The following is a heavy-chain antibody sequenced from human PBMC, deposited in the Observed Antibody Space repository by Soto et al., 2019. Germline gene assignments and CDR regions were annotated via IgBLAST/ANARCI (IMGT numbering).Heavy chain of an antibody. CDR1: GGSISGYY. CDR3: ACILPCSDGVGHWFDP. D-gene: IGHD3-10*01. V-gene: IGHV4-59*01. J-gene: IGHJ5*02. Sequence: QVQLQESGPGLVKPSETLSLTCTVSGGSISGYYWSWIRQAPGKGLEWVAYIYYSGSTNYNPSLQSRVTISLDTSKGRFSLELSSVTAADTAVYCCACILPCSDGVGHWFDPLGPGTLVTVSS. CDR2: IYYSGST.